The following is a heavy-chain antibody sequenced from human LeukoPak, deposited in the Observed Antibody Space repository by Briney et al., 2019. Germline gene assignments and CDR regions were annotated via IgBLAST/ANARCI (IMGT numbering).Heavy chain of an antibody. CDR3: ARYCTFRTCSGTKFDS. CDR2: IKSDGSEK. V-gene: IGHV3-7*01. CDR1: GFTFSLYT. Sequence: GGSLRLSCAASGFTFSLYTMHWVRQAPGKGLEWVANIKSDGSEKYYLDSVKGRFTISRDNAKNSLYLQMNSLRAEDSAVYYCARYCTFRTCSGTKFDSWGQGTLVTVSS. D-gene: IGHD1-1*01. J-gene: IGHJ4*02.